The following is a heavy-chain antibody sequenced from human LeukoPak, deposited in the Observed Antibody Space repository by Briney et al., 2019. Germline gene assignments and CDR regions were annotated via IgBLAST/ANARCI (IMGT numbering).Heavy chain of an antibody. D-gene: IGHD2-2*01. CDR2: NYYSGST. CDR3: ARDQIIVPAVDY. V-gene: IGHV4-30-4*08. J-gene: IGHJ4*02. CDR1: GGSLSSGDYY. Sequence: PSQTLYLTCTVSGGSLSSGDYYWSWIRQPPGKGLEWIGYNYYSGSTYYNPSLKSRVTISVDTSKNQFSLKLSAVTAADTAVYYWARDQIIVPAVDYWGQGTLVTVSS.